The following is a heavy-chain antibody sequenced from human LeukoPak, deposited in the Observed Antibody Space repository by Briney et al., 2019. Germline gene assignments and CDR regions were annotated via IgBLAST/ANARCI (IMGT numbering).Heavy chain of an antibody. CDR3: VRLDYGDYGSFDS. CDR2: IYYSGDT. Sequence: PSETLSLTCTVSDGSISSSTYYWGWVRQHPGKGLEWIGTIYYSGDTYYNPSLKSRVTISEDTPKNQFSLKLNSLTAADSALYYCVRLDYGDYGSFDSWGQGTLVTVSS. J-gene: IGHJ4*02. D-gene: IGHD4-17*01. CDR1: DGSISSSTYY. V-gene: IGHV4-39*01.